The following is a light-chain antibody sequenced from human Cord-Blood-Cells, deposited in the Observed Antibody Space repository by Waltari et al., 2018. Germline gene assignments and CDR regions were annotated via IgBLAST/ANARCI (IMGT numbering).Light chain of an antibody. CDR3: QQDNSFPPT. J-gene: IGKJ4*02. CDR2: TAS. V-gene: IGKV1-12*01. CDR1: QGISTW. Sequence: DIQMTQSPSSLSASGGDRVTITCRASQGISTWLAWYQQKPGKAPNLLIYTASSLQSGVPSRFGGSGSATDFTLTISSLQPDDFATYYCQQDNSFPPTFGGGTKVEIK.